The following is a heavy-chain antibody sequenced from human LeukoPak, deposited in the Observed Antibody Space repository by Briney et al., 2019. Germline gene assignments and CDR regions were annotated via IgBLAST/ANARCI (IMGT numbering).Heavy chain of an antibody. J-gene: IGHJ6*02. CDR1: GDSISSYY. CDR2: IYYSGST. CDR3: ARDPSGSYYAGSYNYHYGMDV. D-gene: IGHD1-26*01. V-gene: IGHV4-59*01. Sequence: SETLSLTCTVSGDSISSYYWSWIRQPPGKGLEWIGYIYYSGSTNYNPSLRSRVTISVDTSKNQFSLKLTSVTAADTAVYYCARDPSGSYYAGSYNYHYGMDVWGQGTTVTVSS.